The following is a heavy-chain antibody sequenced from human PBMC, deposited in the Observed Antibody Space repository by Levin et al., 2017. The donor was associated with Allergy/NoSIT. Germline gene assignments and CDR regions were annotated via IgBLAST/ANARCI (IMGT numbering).Heavy chain of an antibody. D-gene: IGHD3-10*01. J-gene: IGHJ6*03. CDR2: IWDDGNNE. Sequence: GESLKISCEASGFTFSSYGMHWVRQAPGKGLEWVALIWDDGNNEEYGDSVKGRFSISRDNSKNTVHLQMNRLRAEDTGVYYCVRNRGVHNWFMDVWGKGTTVSV. CDR3: VRNRGVHNWFMDV. CDR1: GFTFSSYG. V-gene: IGHV3-33*08.